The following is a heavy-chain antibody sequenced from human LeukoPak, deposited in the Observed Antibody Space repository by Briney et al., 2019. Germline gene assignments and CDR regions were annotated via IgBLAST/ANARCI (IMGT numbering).Heavy chain of an antibody. CDR1: GFTFSTFG. V-gene: IGHV3-30*02. J-gene: IGHJ6*03. CDR3: ARDKWIAVAYMDV. Sequence: GGSLRLSCAASGFAASGFTFSTFGMHWVRQAPGKGLEWVAFIRYDGGNKYYADSVKGRFTISRDNSKNTLYLQMNSLRAEDTAVYYCARDKWIAVAYMDVWGKGTTVTVSS. CDR2: IRYDGGNK. D-gene: IGHD6-19*01.